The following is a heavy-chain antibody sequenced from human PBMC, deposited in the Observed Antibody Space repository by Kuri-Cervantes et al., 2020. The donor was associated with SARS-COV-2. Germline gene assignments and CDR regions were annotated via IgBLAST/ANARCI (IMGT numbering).Heavy chain of an antibody. CDR3: ARSRVIIPRGYYYYGMDV. CDR2: ISWNSGSI. V-gene: IGHV3-9*01. CDR1: GFTFDDYA. J-gene: IGHJ6*02. D-gene: IGHD3-10*01. Sequence: GGSLRLSCAASGFTFDDYAMHWVRQAPGKGLEWVSGISWNSGSIGYADSVKGRFTISRDNAKNSLYLQMNSLKTEDTAVYYCARSRVIIPRGYYYYGMDVWGQGTTVHRLL.